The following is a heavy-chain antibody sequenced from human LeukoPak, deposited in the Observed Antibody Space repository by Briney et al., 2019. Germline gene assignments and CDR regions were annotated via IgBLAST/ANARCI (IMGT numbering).Heavy chain of an antibody. D-gene: IGHD5-24*01. CDR1: GGSMSSHY. Sequence: SETLSLTCTVSGGSMSSHYWSRIRQPAGKGLEWIGRLSTAGSINYNPSLKSRVTMSIDTSKNQFSLKVNSVIAADAAVYYCAREVELARQSDYWGQGALVTVSS. CDR3: AREVELARQSDY. V-gene: IGHV4-4*07. CDR2: LSTAGSI. J-gene: IGHJ4*02.